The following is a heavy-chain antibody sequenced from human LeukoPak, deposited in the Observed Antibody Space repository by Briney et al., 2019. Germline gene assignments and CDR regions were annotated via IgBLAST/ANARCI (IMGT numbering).Heavy chain of an antibody. Sequence: KPSETLSLTCTVSGGSISSSSYYWGWIRQPPGKGLEWIGSIFYSGSTSYNPSLKSRVTLSVDTSKNHFSLKLSSVTAADTAVYCCARHGCSSNICHFDYWGQGTLVTVSS. CDR1: GGSISSSSYY. J-gene: IGHJ4*02. CDR3: ARHGCSSNICHFDY. D-gene: IGHD2-2*01. CDR2: IFYSGST. V-gene: IGHV4-39*01.